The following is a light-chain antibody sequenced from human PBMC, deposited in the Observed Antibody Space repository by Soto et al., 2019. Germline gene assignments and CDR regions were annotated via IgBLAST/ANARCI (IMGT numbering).Light chain of an antibody. J-gene: IGLJ1*01. Sequence: QSVLTQPPSASGTPGQRIIISCSGSTSNIESHSVNWYQQVPGTAPKLLIITNNQWPSGVPDRFSGSKSGASASLAISGLQSEDEATYYCATWDDSRKGVFGTGTKVTVL. CDR1: TSNIESHS. CDR2: TNN. V-gene: IGLV1-44*01. CDR3: ATWDDSRKGV.